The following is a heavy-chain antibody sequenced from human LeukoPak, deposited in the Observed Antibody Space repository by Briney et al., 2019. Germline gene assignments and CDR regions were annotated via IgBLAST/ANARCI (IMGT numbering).Heavy chain of an antibody. Sequence: SESLSLTCAVYGESFSDYYRTWIREPPGKGPEWIGSIYYSGSTYYNPSLKSRVTISVDTSKNQFSLKLNSVTATDTAVYNCARHYGPWGQGTLVTVSS. CDR3: ARHYGP. J-gene: IGHJ4*02. D-gene: IGHD3-16*01. CDR2: IYYSGST. CDR1: GESFSDYY. V-gene: IGHV4-34*01.